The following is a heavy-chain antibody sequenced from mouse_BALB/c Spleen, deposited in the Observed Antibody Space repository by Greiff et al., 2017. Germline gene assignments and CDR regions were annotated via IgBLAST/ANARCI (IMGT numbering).Heavy chain of an antibody. D-gene: IGHD2-3*01. V-gene: IGHV1-5*01. CDR3: TRSGYDLAWLAY. CDR1: GYSFTSYW. Sequence: EVQLQQSGTVLARPGASVKMSCKASGYSFTSYWMHWVKQRPGQGLEWIGAIYPGNSDTSYNQKFKGKAKLTAVTSASTAYMELSSLTNEDSAVYYCTRSGYDLAWLAYWGQGTLVTVSA. CDR2: IYPGNSDT. J-gene: IGHJ3*01.